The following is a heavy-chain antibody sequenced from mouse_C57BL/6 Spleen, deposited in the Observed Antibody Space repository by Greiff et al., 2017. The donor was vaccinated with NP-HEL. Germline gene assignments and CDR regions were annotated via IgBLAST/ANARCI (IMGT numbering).Heavy chain of an antibody. CDR2: IYPRSGNT. CDR3: ARRGTDSNFAWFAY. D-gene: IGHD2-5*01. Sequence: QVHVKQSGAELARPGASVKLSCKASGYTFTSYGISWVKQRTGQGLEWIGEIYPRSGNTYYNEKFKGKATLTADKSSSTAYMELRSLTSEDSAVYFCARRGTDSNFAWFAYWGQGTLVTVSA. J-gene: IGHJ3*01. CDR1: GYTFTSYG. V-gene: IGHV1-81*01.